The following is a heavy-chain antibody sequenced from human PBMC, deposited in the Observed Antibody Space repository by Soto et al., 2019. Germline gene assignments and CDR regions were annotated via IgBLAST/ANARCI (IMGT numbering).Heavy chain of an antibody. Sequence: PGGSLRLSCVVSGFIFNTYGMSWVRQAPGKGLEWVSSISGGGGSTYYAESVKGRFTISRDNSKNTLYLQMNSLREEDTAVFYCAIPPEYYSGATCYFPFCYWGQGTLVTVSS. D-gene: IGHD2-15*01. CDR2: ISGGGGST. V-gene: IGHV3-23*01. CDR1: GFIFNTYG. J-gene: IGHJ1*01. CDR3: AIPPEYYSGATCYFPFCY.